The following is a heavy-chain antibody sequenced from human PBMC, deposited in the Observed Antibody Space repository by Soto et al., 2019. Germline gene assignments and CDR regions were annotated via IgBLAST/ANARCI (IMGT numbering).Heavy chain of an antibody. V-gene: IGHV1-46*03. CDR3: ARGVIGDHIDY. CDR2: INPNGGST. J-gene: IGHJ4*02. CDR1: GYTFTNSY. D-gene: IGHD3-16*02. Sequence: ASVKVSCKASGYTFTNSYIHWVRQAPGQGLEWMGIINPNGGSTSYAQKFQGRVTMTRDTSTSTVYMELSSLRSEDTAVYYCARGVIGDHIDYWGQGTLVTVSS.